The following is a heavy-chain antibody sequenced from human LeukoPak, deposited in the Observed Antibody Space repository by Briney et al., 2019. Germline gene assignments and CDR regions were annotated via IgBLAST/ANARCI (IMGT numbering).Heavy chain of an antibody. Sequence: PSETLSLTCTVSGDSISRGSFSWTWIRQAPGKGLEWIGYIYPRGSTYYNPSLKSRVNLSIDKFSNQFSLDLASVTAADTAVYYCARTMYYYDSGGLSVWYYYYYMDVWGKGTTVTVSS. CDR1: GDSISRGSFS. CDR3: ARTMYYYDSGGLSVWYYYYYMDV. D-gene: IGHD3-22*01. CDR2: IYPRGST. J-gene: IGHJ6*03. V-gene: IGHV4-30-2*01.